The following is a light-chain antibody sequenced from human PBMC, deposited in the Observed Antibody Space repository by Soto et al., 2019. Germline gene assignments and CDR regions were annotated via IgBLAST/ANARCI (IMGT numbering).Light chain of an antibody. CDR2: GAS. Sequence: EIVLTQSPGTLSLSPWERATLSCRASQTVSSNYLAWYQQKPGQAPRLLIHGASSRATGIPDRFSGSGSGTDFTLTISRLEPEDFAVYYCQQYGNSRTFGQGTKVDIK. J-gene: IGKJ1*01. CDR3: QQYGNSRT. V-gene: IGKV3-20*01. CDR1: QTVSSNY.